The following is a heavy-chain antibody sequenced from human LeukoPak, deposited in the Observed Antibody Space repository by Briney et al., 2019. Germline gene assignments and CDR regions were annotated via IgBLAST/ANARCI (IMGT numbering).Heavy chain of an antibody. Sequence: GGSLRLSCAASGFTFGSYAMNWVRQVPGKGLEWVATIVGDGYKAHYADSVKGRFAISRDNSQNMLYLQMNSLRAEDTSIYYCAKDIVFLFGDPRGQGALVTVSS. CDR3: AKDIVFLFGDP. CDR1: GFTFGSYA. CDR2: IVGDGYKA. J-gene: IGHJ5*02. V-gene: IGHV3-23*01. D-gene: IGHD2-15*01.